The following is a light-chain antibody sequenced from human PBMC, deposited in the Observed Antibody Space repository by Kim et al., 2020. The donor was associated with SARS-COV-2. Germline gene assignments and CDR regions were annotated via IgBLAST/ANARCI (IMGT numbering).Light chain of an antibody. CDR3: QAWDSSTVV. CDR1: KLGDKY. CDR2: QDS. J-gene: IGLJ2*01. Sequence: SVSPGQTATITCSGDKLGDKYASWYQQKPGQSPVLVIYQDSKRPSGIPERFSGSNSGNTATLTISGTQAMDEADYYCQAWDSSTVVFRGGTQLTVL. V-gene: IGLV3-1*01.